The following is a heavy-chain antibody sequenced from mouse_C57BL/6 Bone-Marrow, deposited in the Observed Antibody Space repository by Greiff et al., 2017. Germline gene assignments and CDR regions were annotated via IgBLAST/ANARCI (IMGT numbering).Heavy chain of an antibody. Sequence: QVQLQQSGAELMKPGASVKLSCKATGYTFTGYWIEWVKQRPGHSLEWIGEILPGGGSTNYTEKFKGKATFTADTSSNTAYMQLSSLTTEDSAIYDCAREDGYGDYFDYGGQGTTLTVSS. CDR1: GYTFTGYW. V-gene: IGHV1-9*01. CDR3: AREDGYGDYFDY. J-gene: IGHJ2*01. D-gene: IGHD2-2*01. CDR2: ILPGGGST.